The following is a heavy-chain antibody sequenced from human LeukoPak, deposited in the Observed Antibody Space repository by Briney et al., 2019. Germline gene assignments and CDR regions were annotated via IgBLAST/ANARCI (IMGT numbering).Heavy chain of an antibody. V-gene: IGHV3-30*04. D-gene: IGHD3-22*01. CDR2: ISYDGSNK. J-gene: IGHJ3*02. CDR3: ARDPDSSPDAFDI. Sequence: PGGSLRLSCAASGFTFSSYAMHWVRQAPGKGLEWVAVISYDGSNKYYADSVKGRFTISRDNSKNTLYLQMNSLRAEDTAVYYCARDPDSSPDAFDIWGQGTMVTVSS. CDR1: GFTFSSYA.